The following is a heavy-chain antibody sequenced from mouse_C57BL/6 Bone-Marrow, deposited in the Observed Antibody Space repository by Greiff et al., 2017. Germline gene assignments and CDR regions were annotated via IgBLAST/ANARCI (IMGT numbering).Heavy chain of an antibody. Sequence: EVKLEESGAELVRPGASVTLSCTASGFNIKDDYMHWVKQRPEQGLEWIGWIDPENGDTAYASKFQGKATITADTSSNTAYLQLSSLTSEDTAVYYCTKDYAMDYWGQGTSVTVSS. V-gene: IGHV14-4*01. CDR2: IDPENGDT. CDR1: GFNIKDDY. CDR3: TKDYAMDY. J-gene: IGHJ4*01.